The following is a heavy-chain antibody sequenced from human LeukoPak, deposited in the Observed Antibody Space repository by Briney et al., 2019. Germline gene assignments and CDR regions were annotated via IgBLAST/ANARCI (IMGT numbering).Heavy chain of an antibody. Sequence: SETLSLTCAVYGGSFSGYYWSWIRQPPGKGLEWIGEINHSGSTNYDPSLKSRVTISVDTSKNQFSLKLRSVTAADTAVYYCARARYQPLPDRWGQGTLVIVSS. CDR2: INHSGST. V-gene: IGHV4-34*01. D-gene: IGHD2-2*01. J-gene: IGHJ5*02. CDR1: GGSFSGYY. CDR3: ARARYQPLPDR.